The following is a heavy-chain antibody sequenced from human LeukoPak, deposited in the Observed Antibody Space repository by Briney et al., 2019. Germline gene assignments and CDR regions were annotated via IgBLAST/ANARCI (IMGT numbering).Heavy chain of an antibody. Sequence: PGGSLRLSCAASGFTFSSYAMHWVRQAPGKGLEWVAVISYDGSNKYYADSVKGRFTISRDNSKNSLYLQMNSLRAEDTAVYYCARQEAREYSTPPDYWGQGTLVTVSS. CDR2: ISYDGSNK. CDR1: GFTFSSYA. J-gene: IGHJ4*02. D-gene: IGHD6-6*01. CDR3: ARQEAREYSTPPDY. V-gene: IGHV3-30*04.